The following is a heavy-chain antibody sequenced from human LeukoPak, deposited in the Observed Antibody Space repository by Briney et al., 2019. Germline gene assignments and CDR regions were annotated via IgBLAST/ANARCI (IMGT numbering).Heavy chain of an antibody. CDR1: GFTFSHYA. CDR2: ISGSRGFT. D-gene: IGHD4-17*01. J-gene: IGHJ6*02. Sequence: GGSLRLSCAASGFTFSHYAMTWVRQAPGKGLHWVSAISGSRGFTYYADSVQGRFTISRDNSKNTLYLQMNSLRAEDTAVYYCAKESLFATVTRFDGMDVWGQGTTVTVSS. V-gene: IGHV3-23*01. CDR3: AKESLFATVTRFDGMDV.